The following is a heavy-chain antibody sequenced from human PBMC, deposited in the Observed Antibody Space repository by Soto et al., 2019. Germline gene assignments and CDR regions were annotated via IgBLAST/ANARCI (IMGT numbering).Heavy chain of an antibody. CDR1: GGSISSGGYS. Sequence: QLQLQESGSGLVKPSQTLYLTCAVSGGSISSGGYSWSWIRQPPGKGLEWIGYIYHSGSTYYNPSLKSRVTISVDRSKNQFSLKLSSVTAADTAVYYCARDSGDYGDYYYYGMDVWGQGTTVTVSS. D-gene: IGHD4-17*01. CDR3: ARDSGDYGDYYYYGMDV. J-gene: IGHJ6*02. V-gene: IGHV4-30-2*01. CDR2: IYHSGST.